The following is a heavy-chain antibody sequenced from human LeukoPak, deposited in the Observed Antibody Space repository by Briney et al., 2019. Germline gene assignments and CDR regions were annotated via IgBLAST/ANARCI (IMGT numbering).Heavy chain of an antibody. D-gene: IGHD5-12*01. V-gene: IGHV3-23*01. CDR1: GFTFSSYA. CDR2: ITGSGGST. CDR3: ARSGYGVAFDI. J-gene: IGHJ3*02. Sequence: GGSLRLSCAASGFTFSSYAMSWVRQAPGKGLEWVSAITGSGGSTYYADSVKGRFTISRDNSKNTLYLQMSSLRAEDTAVYYCARSGYGVAFDIWGQGTMVTVSS.